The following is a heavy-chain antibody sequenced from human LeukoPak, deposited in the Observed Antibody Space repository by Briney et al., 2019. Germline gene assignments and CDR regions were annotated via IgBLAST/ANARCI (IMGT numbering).Heavy chain of an antibody. CDR3: ATLTGGDDAFDI. D-gene: IGHD4-23*01. CDR1: GGSISSYY. CDR2: IFYTGST. J-gene: IGHJ3*02. Sequence: TSETLSLTCTVSGGSISSYYWSWVRQPPGKGLEWIGYIFYTGSTNYNPSLESRVTISVLTSKNRFSLKLSSVTAADTAVYYCATLTGGDDAFDIWGQGTMVTVSS. V-gene: IGHV4-59*01.